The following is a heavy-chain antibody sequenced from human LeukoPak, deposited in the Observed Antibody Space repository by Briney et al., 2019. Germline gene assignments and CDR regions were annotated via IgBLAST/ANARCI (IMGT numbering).Heavy chain of an antibody. CDR1: GYSFNSYW. Sequence: GESLKISCKGYGYSFNSYWIGWMRQMPGKGLEWMGIIYPGDSDTRYSSSFQGQVTISADKSISTAYLQWSSLKASDTATYYCARHRDYSSSWYVDYWGQGTLVTVSS. D-gene: IGHD6-13*01. CDR3: ARHRDYSSSWYVDY. J-gene: IGHJ4*02. CDR2: IYPGDSDT. V-gene: IGHV5-51*01.